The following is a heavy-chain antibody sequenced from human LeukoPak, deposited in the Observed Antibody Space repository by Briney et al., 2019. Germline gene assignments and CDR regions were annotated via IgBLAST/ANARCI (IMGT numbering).Heavy chain of an antibody. CDR3: ARPGYYYDSSGYYVY. D-gene: IGHD3-22*01. V-gene: IGHV1-2*02. Sequence: ASVKVSCKASGYTFTGYYMHWVRQAPGQGLEWMGWIDPNSGGTNYAQKFQGRVTMTRDTSISTAYMELSRLRSDDTAVYYCARPGYYYDSSGYYVYWGQETLVTVSS. CDR1: GYTFTGYY. J-gene: IGHJ4*02. CDR2: IDPNSGGT.